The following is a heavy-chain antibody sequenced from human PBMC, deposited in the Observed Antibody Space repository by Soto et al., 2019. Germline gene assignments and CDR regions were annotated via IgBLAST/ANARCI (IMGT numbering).Heavy chain of an antibody. CDR3: ASSDYYYGMDV. CDR2: IYYSGST. D-gene: IGHD1-26*01. J-gene: IGHJ6*02. V-gene: IGHV4-59*01. Sequence: SETLSLTCTVSGGSISSYYWSWIRQPPGKGLERIGYIYYSGSTNYNPSLKSRVTISVDTSKNQFSLKLSSVTAADTAVYYCASSDYYYGMDVWGQGTTVTVSS. CDR1: GGSISSYY.